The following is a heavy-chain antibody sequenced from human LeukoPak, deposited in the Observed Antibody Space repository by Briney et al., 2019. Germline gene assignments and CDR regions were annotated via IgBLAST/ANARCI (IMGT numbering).Heavy chain of an antibody. V-gene: IGHV3-53*01. CDR1: GFTVSSNY. D-gene: IGHD6-19*01. CDR3: ARESLAVAGSDY. J-gene: IGHJ4*02. CDR2: IYSGGST. Sequence: GRSLRLSCAASGFTVSSNYTSWVRQAPVKGLEWVSVIYSGGSTYYADSVKGRFTISRDNSKNTLYLQMNSLRAEDTAVYYCARESLAVAGSDYWGQGTLVTVSS.